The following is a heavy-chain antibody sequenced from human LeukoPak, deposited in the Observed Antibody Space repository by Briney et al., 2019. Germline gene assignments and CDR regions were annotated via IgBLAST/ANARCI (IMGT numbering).Heavy chain of an antibody. D-gene: IGHD3-22*01. CDR3: ATDRAAPETYYYDSSGSSALGY. CDR2: FDPEDGET. Sequence: GASVKVSCKVSGYTLTELSMHWVRQAPGKGPEWMGGFDPEDGETIYAQKFQGRVTMTEDTSTDTAYMELSSLRSEDTAVYYCATDRAAPETYYYDSSGSSALGYWGQGTLVTVSS. CDR1: GYTLTELS. V-gene: IGHV1-24*01. J-gene: IGHJ4*02.